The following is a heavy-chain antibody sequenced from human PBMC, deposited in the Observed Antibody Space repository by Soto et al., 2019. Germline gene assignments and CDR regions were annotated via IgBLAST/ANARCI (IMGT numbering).Heavy chain of an antibody. J-gene: IGHJ3*02. CDR1: GYTFTGYY. CDR3: ASGTRGSSSAFDI. V-gene: IGHV1-2*04. Sequence: ASVKVSCKASGYTFTGYYMHWVRQAPGQGLEWMGWINPNSGGTNYAQKFQGWVTMTRDTSTSTAYMELSRLRSDDTAVYYCASGTRGSSSAFDIWGQGTMVTVSS. D-gene: IGHD6-6*01. CDR2: INPNSGGT.